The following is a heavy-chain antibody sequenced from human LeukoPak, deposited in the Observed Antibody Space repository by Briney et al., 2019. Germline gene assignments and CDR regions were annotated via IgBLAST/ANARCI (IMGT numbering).Heavy chain of an antibody. V-gene: IGHV4-39*07. CDR3: AREGPLWFGESLVFDY. J-gene: IGHJ4*02. CDR2: IYYSGST. CDR1: GGSISSRSYY. Sequence: SETLSLACTVSGGSISSRSYYWGWIGQPPGKGLERIGSIYYSGSTYYNPSLKSRVTISVDTSKNQFSLKLSSVTAADTAVYYCAREGPLWFGESLVFDYWGQGTLVTVSS. D-gene: IGHD3-10*01.